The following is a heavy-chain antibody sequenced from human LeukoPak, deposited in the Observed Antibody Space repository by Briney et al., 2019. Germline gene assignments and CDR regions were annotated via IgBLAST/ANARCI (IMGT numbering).Heavy chain of an antibody. J-gene: IGHJ4*02. Sequence: VGSLRLSCAASGFTFSSYSMNCVRQAPGKGLEWVSYISSSTTTIYYPASVKGRFTISRDNAKNSLYLQMNSLRDEDTAVYYCARDLSLLWLGEFGYWGQGSLVTVSS. CDR3: ARDLSLLWLGEFGY. CDR2: ISSSTTTI. CDR1: GFTFSSYS. D-gene: IGHD3-10*01. V-gene: IGHV3-48*02.